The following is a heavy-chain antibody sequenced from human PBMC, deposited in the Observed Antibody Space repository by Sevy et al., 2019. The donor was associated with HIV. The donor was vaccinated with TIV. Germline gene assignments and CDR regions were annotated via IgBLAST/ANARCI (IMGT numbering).Heavy chain of an antibody. D-gene: IGHD1-26*01. Sequence: SETLSLTCTVSGGSIISLYWNWIRQPPGKGLEWIANIYYNGNINYNPSLKSRVTLSLDTSKNKFALRLSSVTAADTAMYYCAGENAWGRGYSWGQGTLVTVSS. V-gene: IGHV4-59*08. CDR3: AGENAWGRGYS. CDR2: IYYNGNI. CDR1: GGSIISLY. J-gene: IGHJ4*02.